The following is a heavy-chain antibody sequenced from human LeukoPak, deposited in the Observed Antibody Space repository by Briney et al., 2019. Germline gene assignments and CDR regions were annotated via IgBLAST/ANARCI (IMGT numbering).Heavy chain of an antibody. CDR2: TYHRSKWYN. CDR1: GDSVSSNSAA. J-gene: IGHJ6*02. D-gene: IGHD6-19*01. CDR3: ARDPIAVAGTGGYGMDV. Sequence: SQTLSLTCAISGDSVSSNSAAWNWIRQSPSRGLEWLGRTYHRSKWYNDYAVSVKSRITINPDTSKNQFSLQLNSVTPEDTAVYYCARDPIAVAGTGGYGMDVWGQRTTVTVSS. V-gene: IGHV6-1*01.